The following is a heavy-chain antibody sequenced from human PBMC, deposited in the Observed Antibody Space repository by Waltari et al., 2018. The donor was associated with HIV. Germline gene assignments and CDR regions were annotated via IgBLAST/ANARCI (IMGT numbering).Heavy chain of an antibody. CDR3: VRGGEGSYGDY. V-gene: IGHV3-21*01. Sequence: EVQLVESGGGLVKPGGSLRLPCAASGFTSSRYSMNWVRPAPGKGLDWVSSISTTSKYIYHADSVKGRFSISRDNAKNSLYLQMNSLRAEDTAVYYCVRGGEGSYGDYWGQGTLVTVSS. J-gene: IGHJ4*02. CDR2: ISTTSKYI. CDR1: GFTSSRYS. D-gene: IGHD1-26*01.